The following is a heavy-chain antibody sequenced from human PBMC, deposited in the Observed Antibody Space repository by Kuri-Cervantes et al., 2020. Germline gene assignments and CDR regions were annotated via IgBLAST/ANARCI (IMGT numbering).Heavy chain of an antibody. D-gene: IGHD3-9*01. V-gene: IGHV3-30*18. CDR2: VSYDGSNK. Sequence: GESLKISCAASGFTFSSHGIHWVRQAPGKGLEWVAVVSYDGSNKYYADSVKGRFTISRDNSKNTLYLQMNSLRAEDTAVYYCAKTQVLRYFDWLKAGRNYYGMDVWGQGTTVTVSS. J-gene: IGHJ6*02. CDR3: AKTQVLRYFDWLKAGRNYYGMDV. CDR1: GFTFSSHG.